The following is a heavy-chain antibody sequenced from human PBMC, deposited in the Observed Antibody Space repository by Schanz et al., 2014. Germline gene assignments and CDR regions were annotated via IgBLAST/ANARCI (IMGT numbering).Heavy chain of an antibody. J-gene: IGHJ4*02. V-gene: IGHV3-33*01. CDR2: IWYDGSNK. CDR3: ARGTDWNLHY. Sequence: QVQLVESGGGVVQPGRSLRLSCAASGFIFSSYGLHWVRQAPGKGLEWVAFIWYDGSNKYYADSVKGRFTISRDNSKNTLYLQMNSLRAEDTAVYCCARGTDWNLHYWGQGALVTVSS. CDR1: GFIFSSYG. D-gene: IGHD1-1*01.